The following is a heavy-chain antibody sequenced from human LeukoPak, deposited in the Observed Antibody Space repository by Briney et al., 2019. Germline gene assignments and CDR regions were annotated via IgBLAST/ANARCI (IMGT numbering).Heavy chain of an antibody. J-gene: IGHJ6*03. CDR1: GYTFTSYG. Sequence: ASVKVSCKASGYTFTSYGISWVRQAPGQGLEWMGWISAYNGNTNYAQKLQGRVTMTTDTSTSTAYMELRSLRSDDTAVYYCARDKGSGSYYEPYYYYMDVWGKGTTVTISS. CDR3: ARDKGSGSYYEPYYYYMDV. D-gene: IGHD3-10*01. CDR2: ISAYNGNT. V-gene: IGHV1-18*01.